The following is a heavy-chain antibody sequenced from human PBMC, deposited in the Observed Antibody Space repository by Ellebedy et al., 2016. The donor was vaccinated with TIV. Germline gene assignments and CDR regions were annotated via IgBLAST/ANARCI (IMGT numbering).Heavy chain of an antibody. J-gene: IGHJ5*02. V-gene: IGHV3-7*01. CDR3: GRRGSYGDYAVQINSWLGL. CDR2: IRQEGDED. Sequence: GESLKISCTASGFSFRSYWMTWVRQVPGKGLEWVANIRQEGDEDFYVDSAKGRFTIPRDNAKNSLYLQINGLRGEDTAVYYCGRRGSYGDYAVQINSWLGLWGQGTLVIVSS. D-gene: IGHD4-17*01. CDR1: GFSFRSYW.